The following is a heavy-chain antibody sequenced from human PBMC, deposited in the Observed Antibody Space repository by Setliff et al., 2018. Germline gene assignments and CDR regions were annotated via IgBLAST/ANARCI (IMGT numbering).Heavy chain of an antibody. CDR1: GFTFSSYW. Sequence: PGGSLRLSCAASGFTFSSYWMSWVRQAPGKGLEWVANMKQDGSEKYYVDSVKGRFTISRDNAKNSLYLQMNSLRAEDTAVYYCAKTRGSNWNFFYYMDVWGKGTTVTVSS. J-gene: IGHJ6*03. CDR2: MKQDGSEK. CDR3: AKTRGSNWNFFYYMDV. D-gene: IGHD1-1*01. V-gene: IGHV3-7*03.